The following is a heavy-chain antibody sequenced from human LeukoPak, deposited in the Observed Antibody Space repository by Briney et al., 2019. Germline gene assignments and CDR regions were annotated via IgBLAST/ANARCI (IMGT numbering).Heavy chain of an antibody. Sequence: GGSLRLSCAASGFTFISYGMHWVRQAPGKGLEWVAFIRYDGSNKYYADSVKGRFTISIDNSKNTLFLQMNSLRAEDTAVYYCAKDPTYDFWSGYPRNDAFDIWGQGTMVTVSS. J-gene: IGHJ3*02. CDR2: IRYDGSNK. CDR1: GFTFISYG. CDR3: AKDPTYDFWSGYPRNDAFDI. D-gene: IGHD3-3*01. V-gene: IGHV3-30*02.